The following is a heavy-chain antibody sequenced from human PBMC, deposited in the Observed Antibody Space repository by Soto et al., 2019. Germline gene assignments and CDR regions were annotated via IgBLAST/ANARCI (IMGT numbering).Heavy chain of an antibody. CDR3: AGGPSSSGWYEVYYFDF. J-gene: IGHJ4*02. Sequence: PGGSLRLSCAASGSTFSDYCMNWIRQIPGKGLEWVSYISPSGNTVNYSDSVKGRFTMSRDNAKNSLYLQLNSLRTEDTAIYYCAGGPSSSGWYEVYYFDFWGPGALVTVSS. CDR2: ISPSGNTV. D-gene: IGHD6-13*01. CDR1: GSTFSDYC. V-gene: IGHV3-11*01.